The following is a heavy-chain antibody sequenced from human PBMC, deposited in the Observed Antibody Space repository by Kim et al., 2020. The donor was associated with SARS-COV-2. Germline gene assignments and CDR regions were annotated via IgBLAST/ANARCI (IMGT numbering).Heavy chain of an antibody. D-gene: IGHD1-1*01. Sequence: SVKGRIAISRDNSKKPRYMQMNSLRAEDTALYYCAKGESNNCSVFDYWGQGTLVTVSS. CDR3: AKGESNNCSVFDY. V-gene: IGHV3-23*01. J-gene: IGHJ4*02.